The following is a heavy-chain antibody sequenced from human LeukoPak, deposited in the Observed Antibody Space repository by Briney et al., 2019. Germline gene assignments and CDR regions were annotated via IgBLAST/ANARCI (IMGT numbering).Heavy chain of an antibody. CDR3: ASDSSGYDAFDI. Sequence: ASVKVSCKASGYTFTSYAMHWVRQAPGQRLEWMGWINAGNGNTKYSQKFQGRVTITRDTSASTAYMELSSLRPEDTAVYYCASDSSGYDAFDIWGQGTMVTVSS. V-gene: IGHV1-3*01. CDR1: GYTFTSYA. CDR2: INAGNGNT. D-gene: IGHD6-19*01. J-gene: IGHJ3*02.